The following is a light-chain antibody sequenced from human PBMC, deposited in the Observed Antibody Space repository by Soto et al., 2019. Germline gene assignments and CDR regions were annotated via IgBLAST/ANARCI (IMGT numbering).Light chain of an antibody. CDR1: QSVSSTL. Sequence: EIVLTQSPVALSLSPGERATLSCRASQSVSSTLLTWYQQKPGQAPRLLIYGVSSRATGIPDRFSGSGSGTDFTLSSSRLEPEDFAVYFCQRYGDSSWTCGQGTRVEIK. CDR3: QRYGDSSWT. CDR2: GVS. J-gene: IGKJ1*01. V-gene: IGKV3-20*01.